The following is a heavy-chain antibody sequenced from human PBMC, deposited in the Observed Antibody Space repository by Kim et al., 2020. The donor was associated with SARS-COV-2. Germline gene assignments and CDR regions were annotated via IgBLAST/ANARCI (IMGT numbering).Heavy chain of an antibody. CDR3: AGVIKVTRFDL. V-gene: IGHV4-39*07. D-gene: IGHD4-17*01. J-gene: IGHJ2*01. Sequence: SETLSLTCTVSGGSISSSTYYWGWIRQPPGKGLEWIGNIFYTGSTYYNPSLKSRVTIPVDTSKNQFSLKLSSVTAADTAVYYCAGVIKVTRFDLWG. CDR1: GGSISSSTYY. CDR2: IFYTGST.